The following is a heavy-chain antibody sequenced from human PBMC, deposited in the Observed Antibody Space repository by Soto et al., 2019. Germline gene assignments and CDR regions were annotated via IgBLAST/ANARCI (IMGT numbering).Heavy chain of an antibody. CDR1: GYTFTGYY. CDR2: INPNSGGT. D-gene: IGHD3-22*01. V-gene: IGHV1-2*02. CDR3: ARCRRRLFELRYWFDP. Sequence: ASVKVSCKASGYTFTGYYMHWVRQAPGQGLEWMGWINPNSGGTNYAQKFQGRVTTTRDTSISTAYMELSRLRSDDTAVYYCARCRRRLFELRYWFDPWGQGTLVTVSS. J-gene: IGHJ5*02.